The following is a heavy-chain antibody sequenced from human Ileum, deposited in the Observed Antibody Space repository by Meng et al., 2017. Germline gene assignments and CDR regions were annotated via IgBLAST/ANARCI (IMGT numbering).Heavy chain of an antibody. J-gene: IGHJ4*02. D-gene: IGHD2-8*01. V-gene: IGHV4-34*01. CDR3: ARVSSMIMVYGGSYFDY. CDR2: INHSGST. CDR1: GWSCSGYY. Sequence: QVQLLQWGARLLKPSVTLSLTCAVYGWSCSGYYWSRIRQPPGKGLEWIGEINHSGSTNYHPSLKSRVTISVDKSKNQFSLKLSSVTAADTAVYYCARVSSMIMVYGGSYFDYWGQGTLVTVSS.